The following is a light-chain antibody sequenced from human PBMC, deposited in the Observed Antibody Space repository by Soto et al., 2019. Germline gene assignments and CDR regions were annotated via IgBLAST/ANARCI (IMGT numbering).Light chain of an antibody. CDR1: SSDVVGYNY. Sequence: QSVLTQPASVSGSPGQSITISCTGTSSDVVGYNYVSWYQQHPGKAPKLMIYEVSNRPSGVSNRFSGSKSGNTASLPISGLQAEDEADYYCSSYTISSTVVFGGGTKVPVL. CDR2: EVS. J-gene: IGLJ2*01. V-gene: IGLV2-14*01. CDR3: SSYTISSTVV.